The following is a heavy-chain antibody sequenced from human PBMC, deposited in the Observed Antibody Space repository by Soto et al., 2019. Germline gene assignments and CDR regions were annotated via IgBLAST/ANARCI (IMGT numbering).Heavy chain of an antibody. CDR2: IWYDGSNK. J-gene: IGHJ6*02. V-gene: IGHV3-33*08. D-gene: IGHD2-15*01. CDR1: GFTFNTYG. Sequence: AGSLRLSCTTSGFTFNTYGMHWVRQAPGKGLGWVAIIWYDGSNKYYADSVKGRFTISRDNSKNTLYFQMNSLRAEDTALYYCARADCTGAYCYSWPFNYGVDVWGQGTTVTVSS. CDR3: ARADCTGAYCYSWPFNYGVDV.